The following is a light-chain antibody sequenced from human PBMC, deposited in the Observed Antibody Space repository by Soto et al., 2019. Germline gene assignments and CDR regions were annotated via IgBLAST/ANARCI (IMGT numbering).Light chain of an antibody. CDR1: SSDVGGYNY. V-gene: IGLV2-8*01. Sequence: QSALTQPPSASGSPGQSVAISCTGTSSDVGGYNYVSWYQQHPGKAPKLMIYKVNKRPSGVPDRFSGSKSGNTASLTVSGLQAEEEADYYCGTWDSSLSAGVFGGGTKLTVL. CDR2: KVN. J-gene: IGLJ3*02. CDR3: GTWDSSLSAGV.